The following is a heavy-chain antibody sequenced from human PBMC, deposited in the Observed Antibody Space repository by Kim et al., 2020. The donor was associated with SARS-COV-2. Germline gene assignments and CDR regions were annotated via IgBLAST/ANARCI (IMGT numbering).Heavy chain of an antibody. CDR1: GFTFKNFG. CDR3: ATAGSVGTYYYYGLDV. V-gene: IGHV3-33*01. CDR2: IWFDESNA. D-gene: IGHD7-27*01. J-gene: IGHJ6*02. Sequence: GGSLRLSCTPSGFTFKNFGMHWVRQAPGKGLEWVAVIWFDESNAFYEDSVKGRFTISRDNSKNILYLHMNSLRAEDTAVYYCATAGSVGTYYYYGLDVWGQGTTVTVSS.